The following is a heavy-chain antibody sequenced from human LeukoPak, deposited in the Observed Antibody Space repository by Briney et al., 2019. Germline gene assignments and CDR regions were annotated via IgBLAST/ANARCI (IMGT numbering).Heavy chain of an antibody. V-gene: IGHV3-23*01. CDR3: AKIRGPFCSSTSCYFGYFDY. Sequence: PGGSLRLSCAASGFTFSSYAMSWVRQAPGKGLEWVSAISGSGGSTYYADSVKGRFTISRDNSKNTLYLQMNSLRAEDTAVYYCAKIRGPFCSSTSCYFGYFDYWGQGTLVTVSS. D-gene: IGHD2-2*01. CDR1: GFTFSSYA. CDR2: ISGSGGST. J-gene: IGHJ4*02.